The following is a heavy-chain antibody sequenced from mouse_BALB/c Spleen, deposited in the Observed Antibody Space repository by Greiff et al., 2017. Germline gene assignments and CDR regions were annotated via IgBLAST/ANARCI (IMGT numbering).Heavy chain of an antibody. V-gene: IGHV1-7*01. CDR2: INPSTGYT. Sequence: VQLQQSGAELAKPGASVKMSCKASGYTFTSYWMHWVKQRPGQGLEWIGYINPSTGYTEYNQKFKDKATLTADKSSSTAYMQLSSLTSEDSAVYYCARTFDIYYYGSSPSWYFDVWGAGTTVTVSS. CDR1: GYTFTSYW. D-gene: IGHD1-1*01. J-gene: IGHJ1*01. CDR3: ARTFDIYYYGSSPSWYFDV.